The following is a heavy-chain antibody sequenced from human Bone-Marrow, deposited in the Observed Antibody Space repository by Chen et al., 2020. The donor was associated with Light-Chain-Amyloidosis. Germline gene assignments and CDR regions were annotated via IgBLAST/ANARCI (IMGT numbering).Heavy chain of an antibody. V-gene: IGHV3-23*04. CDR2: IGGSSGSR. D-gene: IGHD3-9*01. CDR1: GFAFSSYA. Sequence: EVQLVESGGGLLQRGGSLRLSCAASGFAFSSYAMSWVRQAPGKGLGWVSIIGGSSGSRYYGDSVKGRLTISRDNSENALFLQMNSLGAEDTAVYYCAKDISYDDILPGYPADAFDIWGQGTMVTVSS. J-gene: IGHJ3*02. CDR3: AKDISYDDILPGYPADAFDI.